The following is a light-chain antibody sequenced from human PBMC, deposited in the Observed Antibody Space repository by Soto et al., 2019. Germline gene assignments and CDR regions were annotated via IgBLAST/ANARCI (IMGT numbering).Light chain of an antibody. CDR1: QGISSY. V-gene: IGKV1-9*01. J-gene: IGKJ3*01. CDR2: AAS. Sequence: DIQLTQSPSFLSASVGDRVTITCRASQGISSYLAWYQQKPGKAPKLLIYAASTLQSGVPSRFSGSGSGTEFTLTISSLQPEDFATYYCQQLNSYPQTFGPGTKVPIK. CDR3: QQLNSYPQT.